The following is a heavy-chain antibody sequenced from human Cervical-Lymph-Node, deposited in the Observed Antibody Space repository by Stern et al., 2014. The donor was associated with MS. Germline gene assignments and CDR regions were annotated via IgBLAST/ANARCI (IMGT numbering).Heavy chain of an antibody. CDR1: GFSLSTTGVG. CDR3: AHRLFYCSSSSCYNIADY. J-gene: IGHJ4*02. D-gene: IGHD2-2*02. Sequence: ESGPTLVKPTETLTLTCTFSGFSLSTTGVGVGWIRQPPGKALEWLAVIYWDDDKRYSPSLKSRLTITKDTSKNQVVLTMTNMDPVDTATYYCAHRLFYCSSSSCYNIADYWGQGTLVTVSS. V-gene: IGHV2-5*02. CDR2: IYWDDDK.